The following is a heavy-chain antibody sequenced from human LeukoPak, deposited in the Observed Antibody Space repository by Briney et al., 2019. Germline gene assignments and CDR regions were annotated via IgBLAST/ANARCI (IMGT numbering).Heavy chain of an antibody. J-gene: IGHJ5*02. D-gene: IGHD3-10*01. Sequence: PSETLSLTCTVSGVSTSSGYWSWIRQPAGKRLEWMARISTSVPTYYNPSLKSRVTMSLDTSENQVSLKVNSVTAADTAVYYCARGYGSGSYSTWGQGTLVIVSS. CDR3: ARGYGSGSYST. CDR1: GVSTSSGY. CDR2: ISTSVPT. V-gene: IGHV4-4*07.